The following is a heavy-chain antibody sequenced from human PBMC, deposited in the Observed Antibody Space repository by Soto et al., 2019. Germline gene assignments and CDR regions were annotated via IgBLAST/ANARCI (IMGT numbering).Heavy chain of an antibody. CDR3: ARLPKGSLVTA. D-gene: IGHD2-21*02. Sequence: ESGGGLVYPGGSLRLSCVASEFRFSDYSMNWVRQAPGKGLQWVSYISSSSDTTYYADSVKGRFTVSRDNAKNALFLQMNSLRDDDTATYYCARLPKGSLVTAWGQGARVTVSS. V-gene: IGHV3-48*02. J-gene: IGHJ4*02. CDR2: ISSSSDTT. CDR1: EFRFSDYS.